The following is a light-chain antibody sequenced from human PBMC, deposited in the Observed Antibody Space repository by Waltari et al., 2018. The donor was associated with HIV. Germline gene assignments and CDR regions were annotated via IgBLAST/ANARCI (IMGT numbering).Light chain of an antibody. CDR1: RSVLYTSNNKNY. V-gene: IGKV4-1*01. CDR3: QQYYSIPRT. CDR2: WAS. J-gene: IGKJ1*01. Sequence: DIPMTQSPDSLAVSLGERATINCKSSRSVLYTSNNKNYLAWYQHKPGQPPKLLIYWASTRQSGVPDRFSGSGSGTDFTLAINNLQAEDVAVYYCQQYYSIPRTFGQGTKVEIK.